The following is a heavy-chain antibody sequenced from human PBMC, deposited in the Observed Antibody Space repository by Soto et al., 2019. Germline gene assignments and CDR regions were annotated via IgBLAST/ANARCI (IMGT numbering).Heavy chain of an antibody. CDR1: GGTFSSYA. Sequence: QVQLVQSGAEVKKPGSSVKVSCKASGGTFSSYAISWVRQAPGQGLEWMGGIIPIFGTANYAQKCQGRVTITADESTTTAYMELSSLRSEDTAVYYCARTSRPISGWFLYPNDYWGQGTLVTVSS. CDR3: ARTSRPISGWFLYPNDY. V-gene: IGHV1-69*01. CDR2: IIPIFGTA. D-gene: IGHD6-19*01. J-gene: IGHJ4*02.